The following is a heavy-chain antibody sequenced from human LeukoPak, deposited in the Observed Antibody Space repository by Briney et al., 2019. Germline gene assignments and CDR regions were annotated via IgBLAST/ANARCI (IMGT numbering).Heavy chain of an antibody. J-gene: IGHJ4*02. CDR1: GCTFTGYY. Sequence: GASVKVSCKASGCTFTGYYMHWMRQAPGQGLEWMGWINPNSGGTNYAQKFQGRVTMTRDTSISTAYMELSRLRSDDTAVYYCARDKRLLLDRLDYFDYWGQGTLVTVSS. D-gene: IGHD3-22*01. V-gene: IGHV1-2*02. CDR3: ARDKRLLLDRLDYFDY. CDR2: INPNSGGT.